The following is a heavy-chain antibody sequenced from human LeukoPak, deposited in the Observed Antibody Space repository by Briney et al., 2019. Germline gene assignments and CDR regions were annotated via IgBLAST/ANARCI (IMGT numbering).Heavy chain of an antibody. CDR2: INPNSGGT. CDR3: ARRPLVVPAAIPFDY. J-gene: IGHJ4*02. D-gene: IGHD2-2*01. CDR1: GYTFTGYY. Sequence: ASVKVSCKASGYTFTGYYMHWVRQAPGQGLEWMGWINPNSGGTNYAQKFQGRVTMTRDTSISTAYMELSRLRSDDTAVYYCARRPLVVPAAIPFDYWGQGTLVTVSS. V-gene: IGHV1-2*02.